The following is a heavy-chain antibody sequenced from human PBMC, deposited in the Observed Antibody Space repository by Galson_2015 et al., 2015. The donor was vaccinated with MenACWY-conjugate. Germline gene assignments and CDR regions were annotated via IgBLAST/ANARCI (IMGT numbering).Heavy chain of an antibody. CDR2: ISGSGGST. CDR3: ADVFGGWYEFDY. D-gene: IGHD6-19*01. Sequence: SLRLSCAASGFTFSSYAMSWVRQAPGKGLEWVSCISGSGGSTYYADSVKGRFTISRDNSKNTLYLQMNSLRAEDTAVYYCADVFGGWYEFDYWGQGTLVTVSS. CDR1: GFTFSSYA. J-gene: IGHJ4*02. V-gene: IGHV3-23*01.